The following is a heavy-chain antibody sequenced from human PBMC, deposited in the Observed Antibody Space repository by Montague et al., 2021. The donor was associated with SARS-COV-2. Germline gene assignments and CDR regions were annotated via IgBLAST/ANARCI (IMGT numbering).Heavy chain of an antibody. Sequence: SETLSLTCTVSGGSISSSSYYWGWIHQPPGKGLEWIGSIYHSGSTYYNPSLKSRVTISVDTSKNQFSLKLSSVTAADTAVYYCARERRYCSGGSCYSGWFDPWGQGTLVTVSS. CDR1: GGSISSSSYY. V-gene: IGHV4-39*07. D-gene: IGHD2-15*01. CDR3: ARERRYCSGGSCYSGWFDP. CDR2: IYHSGST. J-gene: IGHJ5*02.